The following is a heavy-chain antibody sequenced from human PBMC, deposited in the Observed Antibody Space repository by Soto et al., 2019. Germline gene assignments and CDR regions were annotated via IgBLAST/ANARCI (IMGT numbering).Heavy chain of an antibody. Sequence: PGGSLRLSCAASGFAVSNYYISWVRQAPGKGLEWVSVIYSGGNTYYADSVKGRFTISRDNSKNTVHLQVNSLRAEDTAVYYCARGRFDSDGYYFDYWGQGTLVTVSS. CDR3: ARGRFDSDGYYFDY. J-gene: IGHJ4*02. CDR2: IYSGGNT. V-gene: IGHV3-53*01. CDR1: GFAVSNYY. D-gene: IGHD2-2*03.